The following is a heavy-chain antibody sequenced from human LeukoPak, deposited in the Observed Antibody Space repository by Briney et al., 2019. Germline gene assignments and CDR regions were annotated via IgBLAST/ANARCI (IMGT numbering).Heavy chain of an antibody. Sequence: SETLSLTCTVSGGSISSSSYYWGWIRQPPGKGLEWIGEINHSGSTNYNPSLKSRVTISVDTSKNQFSLKLSSVTAADTAVYYCAREFSSWYGYWGQGTLVTVSS. J-gene: IGHJ4*02. CDR3: AREFSSWYGY. CDR2: INHSGST. V-gene: IGHV4-39*07. CDR1: GGSISSSSYY. D-gene: IGHD6-13*01.